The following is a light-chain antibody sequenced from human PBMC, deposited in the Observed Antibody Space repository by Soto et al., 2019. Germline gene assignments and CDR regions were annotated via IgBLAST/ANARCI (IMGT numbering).Light chain of an antibody. CDR3: QQANTFPWT. Sequence: DSRMTKSPYFVAAFVGDRVTITCRASQPIGTWLVWYQQKPGKAPEVLIHGASTVQSGVSSRFSGGGSGTDFTLTISSLQPEDFATYSCQQANTFPWTFGRGTKVDI. V-gene: IGKV1-12*01. CDR1: QPIGTW. CDR2: GAS. J-gene: IGKJ1*01.